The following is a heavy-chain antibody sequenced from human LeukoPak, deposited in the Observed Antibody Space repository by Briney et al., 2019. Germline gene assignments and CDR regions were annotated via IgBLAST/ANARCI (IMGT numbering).Heavy chain of an antibody. Sequence: SETLSLTCTVSGGSISSSSYYWSWIRQPPGKALEWIGYIYYSGSTNYNPSLKSRVTISVDTSKNQFSLKLRSVTAADTAVYYCASEVVTSIEYFQHWGQGTLVTVSS. D-gene: IGHD2-21*02. CDR3: ASEVVTSIEYFQH. CDR1: GGSISSSSYY. J-gene: IGHJ1*01. V-gene: IGHV4-61*01. CDR2: IYYSGST.